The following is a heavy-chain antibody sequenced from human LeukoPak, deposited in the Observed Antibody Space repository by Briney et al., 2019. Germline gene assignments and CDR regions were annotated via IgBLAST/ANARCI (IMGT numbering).Heavy chain of an antibody. CDR2: IKQDGSEK. CDR3: ARRQCSSISCYYAFDI. Sequence: GWSLRLSCAASGFTFSSYWMSWVRQAPGKGLEWVANIKQDGSEKYYVDSLKGRFTISRDNAKNSLYLQMNSLGAEDTAVYYCARRQCSSISCYYAFDIWGQGTMVTVSS. J-gene: IGHJ3*02. D-gene: IGHD2-2*01. CDR1: GFTFSSYW. V-gene: IGHV3-7*01.